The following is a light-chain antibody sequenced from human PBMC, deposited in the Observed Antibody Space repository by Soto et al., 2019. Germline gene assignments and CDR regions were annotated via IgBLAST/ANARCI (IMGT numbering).Light chain of an antibody. V-gene: IGLV4-69*01. CDR3: QTWGTGTLV. CDR1: SGHSSYA. Sequence: QPVLTQSPSASASLGASVKLTCTLSSGHSSYAIAWHQQQPEKGPRYLMKLNSDGSHSKGDGIPDRFSGSSSGAERYLTICSLQSEDEADYYCQTWGTGTLVFGGGTKVTVL. CDR2: LNSDGSH. J-gene: IGLJ3*02.